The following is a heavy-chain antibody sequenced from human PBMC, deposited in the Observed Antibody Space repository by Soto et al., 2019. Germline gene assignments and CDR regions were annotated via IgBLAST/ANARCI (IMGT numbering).Heavy chain of an antibody. CDR2: ISRDGNNK. CDR3: AKDAYAPIRTTAHDSGGLDH. Sequence: VQLVESGGGVVQPGRSLRLSCATSGFTFRFYDMHWVRQAPGKGLEWVAIISRDGNNKDYGDSVKGRFTISRDNSKSTLYLQMNSLRGEDTAVYYCAKDAYAPIRTTAHDSGGLDHWGRGTLVTVSS. D-gene: IGHD4-4*01. V-gene: IGHV3-30*18. J-gene: IGHJ2*01. CDR1: GFTFRFYD.